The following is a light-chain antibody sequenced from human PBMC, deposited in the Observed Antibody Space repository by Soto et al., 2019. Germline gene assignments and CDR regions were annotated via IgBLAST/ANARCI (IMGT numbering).Light chain of an antibody. J-gene: IGLJ1*01. CDR3: SSYTGSSTHV. V-gene: IGLV2-14*01. CDR1: SSDVGRYKF. Sequence: QSVLTQPASVSGSPGQSITISCTGTSSDVGRYKFVSWYQQQPDKAPKLIIYEVNFRPSGVSDRFSGSRSGNTASLTISGLQTEDEADYYCSSYTGSSTHVFGSGTKVTVL. CDR2: EVN.